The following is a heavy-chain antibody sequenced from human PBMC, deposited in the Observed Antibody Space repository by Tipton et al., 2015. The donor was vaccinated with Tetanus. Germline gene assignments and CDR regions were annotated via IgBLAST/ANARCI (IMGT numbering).Heavy chain of an antibody. CDR2: IYPGDSDT. CDR3: ARAHCTDGVCNFDF. Sequence: VQLVQSGGEVKKPGESLKISCKGSGYIFTNYWIGWVRQKPGKGLEWMGIIYPGDSDTRYSPSFQGQVTISVDKSINTAYLQWSSLKASDASGFYCARAHCTDGVCNFDFWGQGALVTVAS. J-gene: IGHJ4*02. CDR1: GYIFTNYW. V-gene: IGHV5-51*01. D-gene: IGHD2-8*01.